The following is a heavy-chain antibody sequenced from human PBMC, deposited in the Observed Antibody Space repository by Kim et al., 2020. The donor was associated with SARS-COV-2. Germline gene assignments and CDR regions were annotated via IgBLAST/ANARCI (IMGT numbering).Heavy chain of an antibody. V-gene: IGHV3-66*01. D-gene: IGHD2-15*01. J-gene: IGHJ4*02. CDR3: AREIGCSGGSCYSDY. Sequence: SVKGRFTISRDNSKNTLYLQMNSLRAEDTAVYYCAREIGCSGGSCYSDYWGQGTLVTVSS.